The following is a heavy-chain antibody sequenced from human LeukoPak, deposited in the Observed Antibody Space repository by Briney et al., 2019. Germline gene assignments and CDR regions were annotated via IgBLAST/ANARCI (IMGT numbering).Heavy chain of an antibody. CDR3: AKDGVRGGFVGYYYYYYYMDV. Sequence: GGSLRLSCAASGFTFSSYGMHWVRQAPGKGLEWVAFIRYDGSNKYYADSVKGRFTISRDNSKNTLYLQMNSLRAEDTAVYYRAKDGVRGGFVGYYYYYYYMDVWGKGTTVTVSS. J-gene: IGHJ6*03. V-gene: IGHV3-30*02. CDR1: GFTFSSYG. D-gene: IGHD3-10*01. CDR2: IRYDGSNK.